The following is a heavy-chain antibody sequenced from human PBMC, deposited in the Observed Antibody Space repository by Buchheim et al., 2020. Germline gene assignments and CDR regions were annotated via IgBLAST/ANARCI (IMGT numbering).Heavy chain of an antibody. D-gene: IGHD2/OR15-2a*01. CDR3: AKHSIP. J-gene: IGHJ5*02. CDR2: INEDGTEK. CDR1: GFTFRNYW. V-gene: IGHV3-7*03. Sequence: EVYLVESGGGLVQPGGSLRLSCAASGFTFRNYWMNWDRQAPGKGLEWVANINEDGTEKYYVDSVKGRFTVSRDNAMSSVYLQMSSLRVEDTAVYYCAKHSIPWGQGT.